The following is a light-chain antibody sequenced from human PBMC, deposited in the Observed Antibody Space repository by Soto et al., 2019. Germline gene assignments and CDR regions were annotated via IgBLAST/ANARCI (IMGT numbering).Light chain of an antibody. CDR3: QKYYSSPR. CDR1: QSVNSAY. V-gene: IGKV3-20*01. J-gene: IGKJ1*01. CDR2: GAS. Sequence: EIELTQSPGTLSLSQGDRATLSCRASQSVNSAYLAWYQQKPGQAPRLLIYGASNRFTGIPDRFGGSGSGTDFTLTISRLEPEDFAVYYCQKYYSSPRFGQGTRWIS.